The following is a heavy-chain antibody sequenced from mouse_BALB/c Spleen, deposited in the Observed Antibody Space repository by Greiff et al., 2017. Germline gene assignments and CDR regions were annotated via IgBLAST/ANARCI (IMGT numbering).Heavy chain of an antibody. CDR3: ARSAIYYGYHFDY. CDR1: GYSITSDYA. Sequence: EVKLVESGPGLVKPSQSLSLTCTVTGYSITSDYAWNWIRQFPGNKLEWMGYISYSGSTSYNPSLKSRISITRDTSKNQFFLQLNSVTTEDTATYYCARSAIYYGYHFDYWGQGTTLTVSS. D-gene: IGHD2-2*01. V-gene: IGHV3-2*02. CDR2: ISYSGST. J-gene: IGHJ2*01.